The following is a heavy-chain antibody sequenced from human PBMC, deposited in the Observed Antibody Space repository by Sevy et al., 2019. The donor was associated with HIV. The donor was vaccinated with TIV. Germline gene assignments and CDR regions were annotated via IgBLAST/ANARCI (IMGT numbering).Heavy chain of an antibody. CDR2: ISYDGNNR. V-gene: IGHV3-30*18. J-gene: IGHJ4*02. Sequence: GGSLRLSCAASGFTFSDHGMHWVRQAPGKGLDRVAAISYDGNNRYYADSVKGRFTISRDNSKNTLYLQMDSVRPEDTAVYYCAKEDYGGNLPNYFASWCQGTRVTVSS. CDR1: GFTFSDHG. D-gene: IGHD4-17*01. CDR3: AKEDYGGNLPNYFAS.